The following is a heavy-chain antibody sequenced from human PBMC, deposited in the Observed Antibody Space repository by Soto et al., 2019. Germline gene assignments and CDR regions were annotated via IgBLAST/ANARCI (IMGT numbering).Heavy chain of an antibody. CDR1: GGTFSSYA. J-gene: IGHJ6*02. CDR3: ASSGVVIIPTIYGMDV. V-gene: IGHV1-69*13. CDR2: IIPIFGTA. Sequence: ASVKVSCKASGGTFSSYAISWVRQAPGQGLEWMGGIIPIFGTANYAQKFQGRVTITADESTSTAYMELSSLRSEDTAVYYCASSGVVIIPTIYGMDVWGQGTTVTVS. D-gene: IGHD3-3*01.